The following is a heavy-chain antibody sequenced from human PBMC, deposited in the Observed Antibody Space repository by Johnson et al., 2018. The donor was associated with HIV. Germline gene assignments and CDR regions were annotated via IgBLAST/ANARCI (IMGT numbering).Heavy chain of an antibody. CDR2: IRSSGSNI. J-gene: IGHJ3*02. Sequence: QVQLVESGGGLVKPGGSLRLSCAASGFTFSDYYMSWIRQAPGKGLEWVSYIRSSGSNIYYADSVKGRFTISRDNAKNSLYLQMNSLRAEDTAVYYCAKDVKEWSPAFDIWGQGTVVTVSS. V-gene: IGHV3-11*04. CDR1: GFTFSDYY. CDR3: AKDVKEWSPAFDI. D-gene: IGHD3-3*01.